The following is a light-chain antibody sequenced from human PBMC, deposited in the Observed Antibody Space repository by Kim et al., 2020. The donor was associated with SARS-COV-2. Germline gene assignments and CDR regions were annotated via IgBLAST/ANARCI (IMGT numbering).Light chain of an antibody. CDR2: QDS. CDR1: KLGDKY. V-gene: IGLV3-1*01. CDR3: QAWDSSPVV. Sequence: SYELTQPPSVSVSPGQTASITCSGDKLGDKYACWYQQKPGQSPVLVIYQDSKRPSGLPERFSGSNSGNTATLTISGTQAMDEADYYCQAWDSSPVV. J-gene: IGLJ2*01.